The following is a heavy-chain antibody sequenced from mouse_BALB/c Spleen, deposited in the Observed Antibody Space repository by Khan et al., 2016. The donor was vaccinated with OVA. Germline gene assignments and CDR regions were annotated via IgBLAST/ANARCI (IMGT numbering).Heavy chain of an antibody. V-gene: IGHV2-6-7*01. D-gene: IGHD2-10*01. CDR3: ARAYYGNYREAMDY. CDR2: IWGDGST. Sequence: QVQLKESGPGLVAPSQSLSITCTVSGFSLTGYGVNWVRQPPGKGLEWLGMIWGDGSTDYNSVLKSRLNLSKDNSESQVFLKMNSLQTDDTARYYCARAYYGNYREAMDYWGHGTSVTVSS. CDR1: GFSLTGYG. J-gene: IGHJ4*01.